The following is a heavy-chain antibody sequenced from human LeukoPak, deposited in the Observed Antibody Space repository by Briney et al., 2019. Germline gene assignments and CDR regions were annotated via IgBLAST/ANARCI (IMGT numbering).Heavy chain of an antibody. D-gene: IGHD5-18*01. CDR2: IYYSGST. CDR1: GDSISSSSYY. CDR3: ARRIQLWMTPDY. V-gene: IGHV4-39*01. Sequence: SETLSLTCSVSGDSISSSSYYWGWIRQPPGKGLEWIGSIYYSGSTYYNPSLKSRVTISVDTSKNQFSLKLSSVTAADTAVYYCARRIQLWMTPDYWGQGTLVTVSS. J-gene: IGHJ4*02.